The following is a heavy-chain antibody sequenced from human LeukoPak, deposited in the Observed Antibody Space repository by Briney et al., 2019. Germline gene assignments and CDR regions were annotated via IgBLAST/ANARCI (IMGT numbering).Heavy chain of an antibody. Sequence: PSETLSLTCTVSGGSISSSSYYWGWIRQPPGKGLEWIGSIYYSGSTNYNPSLKSRVTISVDTSKNQFSLKLSSVTAADTAVYYCARAAGFYDTNWFDPWGQGTLVTVSS. CDR1: GGSISSSSYY. J-gene: IGHJ5*02. V-gene: IGHV4-39*07. CDR3: ARAAGFYDTNWFDP. D-gene: IGHD3-22*01. CDR2: IYYSGST.